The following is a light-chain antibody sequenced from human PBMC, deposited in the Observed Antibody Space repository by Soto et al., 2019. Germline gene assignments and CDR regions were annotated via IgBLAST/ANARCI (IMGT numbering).Light chain of an antibody. V-gene: IGLV2-14*02. Sequence: QSAPTQPASVSGSPGQSITISCTGISNDIGGYYLVSWYQQHPGQAPKLIIYEDSNRPSGVSNRFSGSKSGNTASLTISGLQAEDEADYYCSSYTSSSTVVFGGGTQLTVL. CDR3: SSYTSSSTVV. CDR1: SNDIGGYYL. J-gene: IGLJ2*01. CDR2: EDS.